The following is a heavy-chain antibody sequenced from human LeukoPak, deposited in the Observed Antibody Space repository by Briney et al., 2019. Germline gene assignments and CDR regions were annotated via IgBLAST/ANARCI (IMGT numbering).Heavy chain of an antibody. V-gene: IGHV1-46*01. Sequence: GASVKVSCKASGYTFTSYYMHWVRQAPGQGLEWMGIINPSGGSTSYAQKFQGRVTMTRDTSTSTVYMELTSLTFDDTAVYYCARTPPKGDIDYWGQGTLVTVSS. CDR1: GYTFTSYY. CDR2: INPSGGST. CDR3: ARTPPKGDIDY. J-gene: IGHJ4*02. D-gene: IGHD2-21*02.